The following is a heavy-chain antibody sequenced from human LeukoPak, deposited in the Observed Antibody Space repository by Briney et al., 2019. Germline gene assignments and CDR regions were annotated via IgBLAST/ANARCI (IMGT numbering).Heavy chain of an antibody. Sequence: PSETLSPTCTVSGGSISSYYWSWIRQPPGKGLEWIGYIYYSGSTNYNPSLKSRVTISVDTSKNQFSLKLSSVTAADTAVYYCARAYSDSSYYYYYYMDVWGKGTTVTVSS. J-gene: IGHJ6*03. CDR2: IYYSGST. D-gene: IGHD3-22*01. V-gene: IGHV4-59*12. CDR1: GGSISSYY. CDR3: ARAYSDSSYYYYYYMDV.